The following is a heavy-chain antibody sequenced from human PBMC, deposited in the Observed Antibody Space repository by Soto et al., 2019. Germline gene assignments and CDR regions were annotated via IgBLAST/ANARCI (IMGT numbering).Heavy chain of an antibody. D-gene: IGHD2-8*02. J-gene: IGHJ6*02. CDR1: GYTFTSYD. CDR3: AREQGYWGMDV. Sequence: ASVKVSCKASGYTFTSYDMHWVRQAPGQRLEWMGWINAGNGNTKYSQKFQGRVTMTRNTSISTAYMELSSLRSEDTAVYYCAREQGYWGMDVWGQGTTVTVSS. CDR2: INAGNGNT. V-gene: IGHV1-3*01.